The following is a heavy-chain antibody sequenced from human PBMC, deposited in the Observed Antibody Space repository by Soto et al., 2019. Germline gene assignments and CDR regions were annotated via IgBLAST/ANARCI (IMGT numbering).Heavy chain of an antibody. V-gene: IGHV4-59*01. CDR1: GDSISSYY. J-gene: IGHJ6*02. CDR2: IYYSGST. Sequence: SETLSLTCTVSGDSISSYYWSWIRQPPGRGLEWIGYIYYSGSTNYNPSLKSRVTISVDTSKNQFSLKLSSVTAADTAVYYCARVSPTKQLDVWGQGTTVTVSS. CDR3: ARVSPTKQLDV.